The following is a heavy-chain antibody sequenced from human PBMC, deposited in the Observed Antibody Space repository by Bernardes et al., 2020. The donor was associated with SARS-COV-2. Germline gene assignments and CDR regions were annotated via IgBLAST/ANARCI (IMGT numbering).Heavy chain of an antibody. J-gene: IGHJ6*02. D-gene: IGHD6-25*01. CDR2: TNSDGSTT. Sequence: GSLRLSCAASGFAFSSYWMHWGRQAPGKGLVWISRTNSDGSTTTYADSVKGRFTISRDNAKNTLYLQMNSLRAEDTAVYYCASGYLGVWGQGTTVTVSS. CDR3: ASGYLGV. V-gene: IGHV3-74*01. CDR1: GFAFSSYW.